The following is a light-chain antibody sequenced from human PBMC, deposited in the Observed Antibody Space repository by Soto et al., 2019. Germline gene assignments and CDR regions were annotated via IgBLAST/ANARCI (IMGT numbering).Light chain of an antibody. J-gene: IGKJ1*01. CDR2: DAS. Sequence: DIQMTQSPSSLSASVGDRVTITCQASQDISNYSNWYQQKPGKAPKLLIYDASNLETGVPSRFSGSGSGTDFTFTISSLQPEDIATYYCQQYDNLHRRFGQGTKVEIK. CDR3: QQYDNLHRR. CDR1: QDISNY. V-gene: IGKV1-33*01.